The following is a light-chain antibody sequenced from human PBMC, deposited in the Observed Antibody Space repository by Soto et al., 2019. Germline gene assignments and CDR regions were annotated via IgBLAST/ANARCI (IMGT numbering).Light chain of an antibody. CDR1: ESVSNNY. CDR3: QQYGSSPPYT. CDR2: GSS. V-gene: IGKV3-20*01. J-gene: IGKJ2*01. Sequence: EVVLTQSPGTLSSPPGERATLSCRASESVSNNYFAWYQQKPGQAPRLLIFGSSDRATGIPDRFSGSGSGTDFTLTISRLEPEDFAVYYCQQYGSSPPYTFGQGTKLEIK.